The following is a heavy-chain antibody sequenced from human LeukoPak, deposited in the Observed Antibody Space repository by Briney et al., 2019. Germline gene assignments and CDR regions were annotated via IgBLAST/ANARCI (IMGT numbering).Heavy chain of an antibody. Sequence: ASVKVSCKASGYTFTGYYMHWVRQAPGRGLEWMGWINPNSGGTNYAQKFQGRVTMTRDTSISTAYMELSRLRSDDTAVYYCARLWYGSGSYEDYWGQGTLVTVSS. J-gene: IGHJ4*02. D-gene: IGHD3-10*01. V-gene: IGHV1-2*02. CDR2: INPNSGGT. CDR1: GYTFTGYY. CDR3: ARLWYGSGSYEDY.